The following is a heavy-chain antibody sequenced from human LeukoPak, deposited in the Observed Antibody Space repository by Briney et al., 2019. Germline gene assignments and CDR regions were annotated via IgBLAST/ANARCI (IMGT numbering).Heavy chain of an antibody. CDR2: LYSDGNT. J-gene: IGHJ4*02. CDR1: GFTISNSY. Sequence: GGSLRLSCAASGFTISNSYMTWVRQAPGKGLEWLSVLYSDGNTCCADSVKGRFTISRDNSKNTLYLQMNSLRAEDTAVYYCARDSETKVPFDYWGQGTLVTVSS. D-gene: IGHD4-11*01. CDR3: ARDSETKVPFDY. V-gene: IGHV3-66*01.